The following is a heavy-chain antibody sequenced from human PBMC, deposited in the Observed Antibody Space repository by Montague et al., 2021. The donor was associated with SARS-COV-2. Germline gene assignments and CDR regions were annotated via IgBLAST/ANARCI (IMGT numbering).Heavy chain of an antibody. CDR1: SPGTVTRNSG. Sequence: SETLSLTCPVPSPGTVTRNSGADRISTRPKSRLGSIAYVDYSVNTYYNPSLKSRVTISVDTSKNQFSLKLSSVTAADTAVYYCARSVVGGWYATTPENDYWGQGTLVTVSS. V-gene: IGHV4-39*01. CDR3: ARSVVGGWYATTPENDY. CDR2: VDYSVNT. J-gene: IGHJ4*02. D-gene: IGHD6-19*01.